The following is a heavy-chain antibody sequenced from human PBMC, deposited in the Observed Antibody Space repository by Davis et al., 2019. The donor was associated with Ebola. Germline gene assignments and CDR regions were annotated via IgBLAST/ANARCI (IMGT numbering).Heavy chain of an antibody. J-gene: IGHJ4*02. CDR1: GFTFSSYA. Sequence: GESLKISCAASGFTFSSYAMSWVRQAPGKGLEWVSAISGSGGSTYYADSVKGRFTISRDNAKNSLYLQMNSLRAEDTAVYYCARGSGRWGQGTLVTVSS. V-gene: IGHV3-23*01. CDR2: ISGSGGST. CDR3: ARGSGR.